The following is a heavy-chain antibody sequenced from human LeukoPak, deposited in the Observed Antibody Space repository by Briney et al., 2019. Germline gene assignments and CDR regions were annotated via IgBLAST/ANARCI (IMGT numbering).Heavy chain of an antibody. CDR2: INPTSGGT. V-gene: IGHV1-2*06. Sequence: ASVKVSCKDSGYTFTGYFMHCARQAPGQGLEWMGRINPTSGGTNHAQKFQGRVTMARDTSISTAYMELSRLRSDDTAVYYCARDRRGTTGTTHGTIYYYYYMDFWGQGTLVTVSS. D-gene: IGHD1-1*01. CDR3: ARDRRGTTGTTHGTIYYYYYMDF. CDR1: GYTFTGYF. J-gene: IGHJ6*03.